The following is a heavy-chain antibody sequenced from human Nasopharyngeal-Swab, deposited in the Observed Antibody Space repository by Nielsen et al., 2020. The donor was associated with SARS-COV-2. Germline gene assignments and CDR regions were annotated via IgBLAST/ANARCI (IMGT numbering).Heavy chain of an antibody. J-gene: IGHJ6*02. CDR2: IYYSGST. CDR3: ARGYYDSSGYDWGGVEVYYYYGMDV. D-gene: IGHD3-22*01. CDR1: GGSISSGDYY. Sequence: SETLSLTCTVSGGSISSGDYYWSWIRQPPGKGLKWIGYIYYSGSTYYNPSLQSRVTISIDTSKNQFSLKLSSETAADTAVYYCARGYYDSSGYDWGGVEVYYYYGMDVWGQGTTVTVSS. V-gene: IGHV4-30-4*01.